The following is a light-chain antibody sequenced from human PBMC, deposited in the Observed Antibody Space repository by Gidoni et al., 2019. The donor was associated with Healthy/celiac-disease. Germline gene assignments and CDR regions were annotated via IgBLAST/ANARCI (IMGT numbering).Light chain of an antibody. CDR3: QQSYSTPQLT. J-gene: IGKJ4*01. CDR1: QSISSY. CDR2: AAS. Sequence: DIQMTQSPSSLSASVGDRVTITCRASQSISSYVNWYQQKPAKAPKLLIYAASSLQSGVPSRFSGSGSGTDFTLTISSLQPEDFATYYCQQSYSTPQLTFGGGTKVEIK. V-gene: IGKV1-39*01.